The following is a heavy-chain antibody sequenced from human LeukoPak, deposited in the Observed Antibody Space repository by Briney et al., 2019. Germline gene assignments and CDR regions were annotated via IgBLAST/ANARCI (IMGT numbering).Heavy chain of an antibody. V-gene: IGHV3-74*01. Sequence: GGSLRLSCAGSGFTSRSYWMHWVRQVPGQGLVWVSRINNDGSSTTYADSVKGRFTISKDNAKNTLYLQMNSLRAEDTAVYYCARTAHPYYFDYWGQGTLVTVSS. CDR2: INNDGSST. J-gene: IGHJ4*02. CDR1: GFTSRSYW. CDR3: ARTAHPYYFDY.